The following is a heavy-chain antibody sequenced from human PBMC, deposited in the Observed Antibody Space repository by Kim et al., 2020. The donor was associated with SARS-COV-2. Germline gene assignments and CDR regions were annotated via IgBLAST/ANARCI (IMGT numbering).Heavy chain of an antibody. Sequence: GGSLRLSCAASGFTFSSYWMHWVRQAPGKGLVWVSRINSDGITTYADSVKGRFIISRDNAKNTLYLQMNSLRAEDTAVYYCARDPDLRGYSDADDWGQGT. CDR3: ARDPDLRGYSDADD. V-gene: IGHV3-74*03. CDR2: INSDGIT. D-gene: IGHD5-12*01. CDR1: GFTFSSYW. J-gene: IGHJ4*01.